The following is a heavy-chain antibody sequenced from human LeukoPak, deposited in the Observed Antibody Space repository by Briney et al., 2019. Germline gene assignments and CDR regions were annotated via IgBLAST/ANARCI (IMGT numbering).Heavy chain of an antibody. V-gene: IGHV3-21*06. Sequence: GGSLTLSCADSGFSFSSFTMYWVRQAPGGGLQWVSAISSSGRYIYYADSVKGRFTISRDNAKNLLFLQMDSLRVDDTAMYYCARDINSDHPMMAVVDPHYWGQGTLVTVSS. CDR1: GFSFSSFT. J-gene: IGHJ4*02. CDR2: ISSSGRYI. D-gene: IGHD3-22*01. CDR3: ARDINSDHPMMAVVDPHY.